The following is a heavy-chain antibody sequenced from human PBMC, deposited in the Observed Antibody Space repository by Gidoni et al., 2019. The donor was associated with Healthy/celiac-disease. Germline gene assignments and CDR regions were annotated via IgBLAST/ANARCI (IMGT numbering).Heavy chain of an antibody. CDR3: ASGTYYDILTGYYPDAFDI. V-gene: IGHV4-39*01. CDR2: IYYSGST. J-gene: IGHJ3*02. Sequence: SLTCTVPGGPISSSSYYWGWIRQPPGKGLEWIGSIYYSGSTYYNPSLKSRVTISVDTSKNQFSLKLSSVTAADTAVYYCASGTYYDILTGYYPDAFDIWGQGTMVTVSS. D-gene: IGHD3-9*01. CDR1: GGPISSSSYY.